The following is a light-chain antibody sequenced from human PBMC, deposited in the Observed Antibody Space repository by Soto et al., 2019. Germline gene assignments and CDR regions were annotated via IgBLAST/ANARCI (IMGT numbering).Light chain of an antibody. V-gene: IGLV1-40*01. CDR2: GNS. CDR3: QSYGACLSAWTVV. J-gene: IGLJ2*01. CDR1: STDIGAGYD. Sequence: QSVLTQPPSVSGAPGQWVTISCTGSSTDIGAGYDVHWYQQLPGTAPKLLIYGNSNRPSGVPDRFSGSKSGTSASLAITGLQAVDDADYDCQSYGACLSAWTVVFGGGTKLTVL.